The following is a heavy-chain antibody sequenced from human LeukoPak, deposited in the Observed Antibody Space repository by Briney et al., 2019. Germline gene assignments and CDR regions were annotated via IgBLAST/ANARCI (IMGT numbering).Heavy chain of an antibody. Sequence: PGRSLRLSCEASGFTFDDYGMHWVRQAPGKGLEWVSTISWNSASVGYVDSVKGRFTISRDNAKKTLYLQMNSLRPEDTALYYCAKDYGYSRRWCDYWGQGTLVTVSS. CDR2: ISWNSASV. V-gene: IGHV3-9*01. D-gene: IGHD6-13*01. CDR3: AKDYGYSRRWCDY. J-gene: IGHJ4*02. CDR1: GFTFDDYG.